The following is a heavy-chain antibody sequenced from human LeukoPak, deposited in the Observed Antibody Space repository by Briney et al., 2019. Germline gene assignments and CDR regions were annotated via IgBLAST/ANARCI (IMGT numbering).Heavy chain of an antibody. V-gene: IGHV4-4*07. Sequence: KPSETLSLTCTASGGSISSYYWSWIRQPAGKGLEWIGRIYTSGSTNYNPSLKSRVTMSVDTSKNQFSLKLSSVTAADTAVYYCARAGYSSSPWEFDYWGQGTLVTVSS. CDR2: IYTSGST. D-gene: IGHD6-13*01. CDR3: ARAGYSSSPWEFDY. CDR1: GGSISSYY. J-gene: IGHJ4*02.